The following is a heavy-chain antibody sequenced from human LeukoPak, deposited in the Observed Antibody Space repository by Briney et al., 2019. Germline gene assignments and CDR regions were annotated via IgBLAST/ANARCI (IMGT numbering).Heavy chain of an antibody. CDR1: GGSISSSYY. Sequence: SETLSLTCTVSGGSISSSYYWGWIRQPPGKGLEWIGSIYYSGSTYYNPSLKSRVAISVDTSKNQFSLELSSMTAADTAVYYCARLGDAFDIWGQGTMVTVPS. V-gene: IGHV4-39*01. CDR2: IYYSGST. D-gene: IGHD3-10*01. CDR3: ARLGDAFDI. J-gene: IGHJ3*02.